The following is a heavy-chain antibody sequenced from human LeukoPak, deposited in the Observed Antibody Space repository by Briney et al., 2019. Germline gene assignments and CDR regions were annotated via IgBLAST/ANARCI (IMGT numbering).Heavy chain of an antibody. J-gene: IGHJ6*02. CDR1: GFTFSSYA. Sequence: GGSLRLSCAASGFTFSSYAMHWVRQAPGKGLDWVAVISYDGSNKYYADSVKGRFTISRDNSKNTLYLQMNSLRAEDTAVYYCARLGYCSSTSCPGDRYGMDVWGQGTTVTVSS. V-gene: IGHV3-30-3*01. CDR3: ARLGYCSSTSCPGDRYGMDV. CDR2: ISYDGSNK. D-gene: IGHD2-2*01.